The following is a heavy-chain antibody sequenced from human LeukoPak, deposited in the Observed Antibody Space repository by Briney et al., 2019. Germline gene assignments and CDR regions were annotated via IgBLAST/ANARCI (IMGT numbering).Heavy chain of an antibody. CDR3: AREAYSSGSHFDY. V-gene: IGHV1-18*01. D-gene: IGHD6-19*01. Sequence: ASVKVSCKTSGYSENFYGITWVRQAPGQGLEWMGWISAYNGNTNYAQKLQGRVTMTTDTSTSTAYMELRSLRSDDTAVYYCAREAYSSGSHFDYWGQGTLVTVSS. J-gene: IGHJ4*02. CDR1: GYSENFYG. CDR2: ISAYNGNT.